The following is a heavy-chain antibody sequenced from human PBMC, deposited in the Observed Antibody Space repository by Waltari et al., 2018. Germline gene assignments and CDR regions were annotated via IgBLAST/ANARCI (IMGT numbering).Heavy chain of an antibody. CDR1: GFTFSSYA. Sequence: QVQLVESGGGVVQHGRSLRLSCAASGFTFSSYAMHWVRQAPGKGLEWVAGISYDGSKKHYADSVHGPSPNATANAKTTLYLQMNSLRAEDTAVYHCARSSGLGSGRYPWFGYLGQGTLVTVSS. D-gene: IGHD1-26*01. CDR2: ISYDGSKK. V-gene: IGHV3-30-3*01. CDR3: ARSSGLGSGRYPWFGY. J-gene: IGHJ4*02.